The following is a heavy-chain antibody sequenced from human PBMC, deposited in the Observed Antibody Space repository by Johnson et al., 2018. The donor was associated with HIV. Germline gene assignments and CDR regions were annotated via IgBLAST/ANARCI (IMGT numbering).Heavy chain of an antibody. CDR2: IKQDGSNK. Sequence: EVQLLESGGGVVQPGGSLRLSCAASGFTVSSNYMSWVRQAPGKGLEWVANIKQDGSNKYYADSVKGRFTISRDNSKNTLLLHMNSLRAEDTAVYYCAKCIWGSSLIDAFDIWGQGTMVTVSS. CDR1: GFTVSSNY. D-gene: IGHD3-16*01. V-gene: IGHV3-7*02. J-gene: IGHJ3*02. CDR3: AKCIWGSSLIDAFDI.